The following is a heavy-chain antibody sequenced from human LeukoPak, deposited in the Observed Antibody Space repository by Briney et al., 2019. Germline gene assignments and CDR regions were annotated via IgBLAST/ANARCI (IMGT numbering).Heavy chain of an antibody. D-gene: IGHD3-10*01. CDR2: ISPSSSYI. J-gene: IGHJ3*02. Sequence: PGGSLRLSCAASGFTFSSYSMNWVRQAPGKGLEWVSLISPSSSYIFYADSMKGRFTISRDDAKNSLFLRMNSLRAEDTAVYYCARAHWRYYGSGSYGGGFDIWGQGTMVTVSS. V-gene: IGHV3-21*01. CDR1: GFTFSSYS. CDR3: ARAHWRYYGSGSYGGGFDI.